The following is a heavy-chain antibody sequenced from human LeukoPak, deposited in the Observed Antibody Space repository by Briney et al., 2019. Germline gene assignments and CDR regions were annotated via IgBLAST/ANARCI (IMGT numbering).Heavy chain of an antibody. Sequence: SETLSLTCAVSGGSISSSNWWSWVRQPPGKGLEWIGEIYHSGSTNYNPSLKSRVTISVDKSKNQFSLKLSSVTAADTAVYYCAAYCSGGSCYTNFDYWGQGTLVTVSS. J-gene: IGHJ4*02. V-gene: IGHV4-4*02. CDR3: AAYCSGGSCYTNFDY. CDR2: IYHSGST. D-gene: IGHD2-15*01. CDR1: GGSISSSNW.